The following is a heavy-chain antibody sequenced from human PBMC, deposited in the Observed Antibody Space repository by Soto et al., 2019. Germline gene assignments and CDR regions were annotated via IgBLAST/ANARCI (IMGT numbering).Heavy chain of an antibody. Sequence: QVQLVESGGGVVQPGRSLRLSCAASGFTFSTHAMHWVRQAPGKGLECVAIVSFDGSNKYYADSVKGRFTISRDNSKNTLYLQMSGLTPEDTAVYYCARDQTGTTTTGGGRIDLWCQGTLVTVSS. V-gene: IGHV3-30-3*01. J-gene: IGHJ5*02. CDR1: GFTFSTHA. D-gene: IGHD1-1*01. CDR2: VSFDGSNK. CDR3: ARDQTGTTTTGGGRIDL.